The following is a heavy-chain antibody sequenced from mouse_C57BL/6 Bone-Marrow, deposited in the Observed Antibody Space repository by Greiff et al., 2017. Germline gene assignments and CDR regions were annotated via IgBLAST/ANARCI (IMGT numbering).Heavy chain of an antibody. CDR1: GFTFCSYA. V-gene: IGHV5-4*01. J-gene: IGHJ4*01. CDR2: ISDGGSYT. D-gene: IGHD3-1*01. CDR3: ARESGSYYYDMDY. Sequence: EVKLVESGGGLVKPGGSLKLSCAASGFTFCSYAMSWVRQTPEKRLEWVATISDGGSYTYYPDNVKGRFTISRDNAKNNLYLQMSHLKAEDTAMYYCARESGSYYYDMDYWGQGTSVTVSS.